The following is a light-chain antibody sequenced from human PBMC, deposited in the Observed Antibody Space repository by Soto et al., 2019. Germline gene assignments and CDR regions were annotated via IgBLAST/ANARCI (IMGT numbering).Light chain of an antibody. CDR1: QSLTSSY. V-gene: IGKV3-20*01. CDR3: QQYAGSVFT. CDR2: GAA. J-gene: IGKJ3*01. Sequence: EIVLTQSPGTLSLSPGERATLSCRASQSLTSSYIAWYQQKPGQAPRLLISGAANRATGIPDRFSGSGSGTDFTLTISRVEPEDFAVYYLQQYAGSVFTFGPGTKVDIK.